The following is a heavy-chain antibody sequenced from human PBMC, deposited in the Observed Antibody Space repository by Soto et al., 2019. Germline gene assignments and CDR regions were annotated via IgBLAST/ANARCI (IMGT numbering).Heavy chain of an antibody. D-gene: IGHD2-21*02. V-gene: IGHV4-61*01. CDR3: ARYFNTSDCRHLYYFDY. Sequence: PSETLSLSCTVSGGSVSNGMYYWSWIRQPPGKGLEWIGNVYFTGTTIYNPSLKSRVTMSVDTYKDQFFLKLTSVTAADTAVYYCARYFNTSDCRHLYYFDYWGLEPLITFSS. CDR1: GGSVSNGMYY. CDR2: VYFTGTT. J-gene: IGHJ4*02.